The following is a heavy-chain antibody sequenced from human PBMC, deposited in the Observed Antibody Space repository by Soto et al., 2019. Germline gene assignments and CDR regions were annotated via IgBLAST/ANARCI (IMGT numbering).Heavy chain of an antibody. D-gene: IGHD2-21*01. Sequence: HPGGSLRLSCEASGFTFTRYWMHWVRQAPEKGLVWVSRINTDGTTTSYADSVKGRFTISRDNAQNTLHLQMDSLRAEDTAVYYCARVLEAYSDGYYYNYYAMGVCGQGTTVTVSS. CDR1: GFTFTRYW. V-gene: IGHV3-74*01. CDR3: ARVLEAYSDGYYYNYYAMGV. J-gene: IGHJ6*02. CDR2: INTDGTTT.